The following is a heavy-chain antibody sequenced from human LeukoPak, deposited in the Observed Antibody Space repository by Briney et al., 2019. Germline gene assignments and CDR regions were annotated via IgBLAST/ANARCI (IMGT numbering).Heavy chain of an antibody. D-gene: IGHD3-22*01. CDR1: GFTFSSYW. J-gene: IGHJ4*02. Sequence: GGSLRLSCTASGFTFSSYWMHWVRQAPGKGLVWVSRISDGGSTTTYADSVKGRFTISRDNAKNTLYLQMNGLRAEDTAVYYCSRSAYYDGSGNYYDYWGQGTLVTVSS. V-gene: IGHV3-74*01. CDR3: SRSAYYDGSGNYYDY. CDR2: ISDGGSTT.